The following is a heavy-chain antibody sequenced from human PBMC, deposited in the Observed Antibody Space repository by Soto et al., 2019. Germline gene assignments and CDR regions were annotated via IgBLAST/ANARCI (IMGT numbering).Heavy chain of an antibody. Sequence: ESGGSVVQPGRSLRLSCAASGFTFSTHAMHWVRQAPGKGLECVAIVSFDGSNKYYADSVKGRFTISRDNSKNTLYLQMSGLTPEDTAVYYCARDQTGITTAGGGRIDHWGQGTLVTVSS. CDR3: ARDQTGITTAGGGRIDH. V-gene: IGHV3-30-3*01. J-gene: IGHJ4*02. D-gene: IGHD6-13*01. CDR1: GFTFSTHA. CDR2: VSFDGSNK.